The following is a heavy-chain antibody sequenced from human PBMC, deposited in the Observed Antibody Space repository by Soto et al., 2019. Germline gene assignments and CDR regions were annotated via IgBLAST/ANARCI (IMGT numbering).Heavy chain of an antibody. CDR2: INSDGSST. D-gene: IGHD6-13*01. CDR3: AREAAGTAVD. Sequence: EVQLVESGGCLVQPGGSLRLSCAASGFTFGSYWMHWVRQAPGKGLVWVSRINSDGSSTNYADSVKGRFTISRDNAKNTLHLQMNSLRVEDTAVYYCAREAAGTAVDWGQGTLVTVSS. J-gene: IGHJ4*02. CDR1: GFTFGSYW. V-gene: IGHV3-74*01.